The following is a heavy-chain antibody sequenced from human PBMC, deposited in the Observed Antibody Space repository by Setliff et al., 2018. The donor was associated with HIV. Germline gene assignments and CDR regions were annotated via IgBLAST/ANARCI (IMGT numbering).Heavy chain of an antibody. CDR3: ARAVAASATSVVDY. D-gene: IGHD6-13*01. CDR1: ADSIGTNHW. J-gene: IGHJ4*02. CDR2: ISQSGKT. V-gene: IGHV4-4*02. Sequence: SETLSLTCAVSADSIGTNHWWNWVRQPPGKGLEWIGEISQSGKTNYHPSLKSRITISMEASKTHFSLTLNSVTAADTAVYYCARAVAASATSVVDYWGQGIQVTVPS.